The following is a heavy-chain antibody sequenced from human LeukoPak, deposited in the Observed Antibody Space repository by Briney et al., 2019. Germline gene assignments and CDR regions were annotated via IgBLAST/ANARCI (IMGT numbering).Heavy chain of an antibody. D-gene: IGHD2-15*01. J-gene: IGHJ5*02. CDR1: GFTFSSYA. Sequence: GGSLRLSCAASGFTFSSYAMHWVRQAPGKGLEWVAVISYDGSNKYYADSVKGRFTISRDNSKNTLYLQMNSLRAEDTAVYYCAREGGYCGGGSCGIDPWGQGALVTVSS. CDR2: ISYDGSNK. CDR3: AREGGYCGGGSCGIDP. V-gene: IGHV3-30*04.